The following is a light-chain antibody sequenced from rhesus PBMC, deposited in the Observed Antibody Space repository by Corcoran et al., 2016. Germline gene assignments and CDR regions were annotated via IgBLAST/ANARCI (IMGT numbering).Light chain of an antibody. J-gene: IGKJ3*01. CDR3: QQRNTFPFT. CDR1: QGISSY. CDR2: DAS. V-gene: IGKV1-38*01. Sequence: DIQLTQSPSSLSASVGDRVTITCRASQGISSYLAWYQQKSGKAPKLRNFDASSLQSGVQSRFSGSGSGIEFTLTISRLQPEDFATYYCQQRNTFPFTFGPGTKLDIK.